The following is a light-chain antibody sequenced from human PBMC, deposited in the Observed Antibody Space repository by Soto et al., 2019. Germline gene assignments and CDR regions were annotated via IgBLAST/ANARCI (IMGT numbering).Light chain of an antibody. Sequence: QSALTQPASVSGSPGQSITISCTGTSSDVGGYKFVSWYQQHPGKAPKFLIYDVNARPSGVSDRFSGSKSGNTASLTISGLQAEDEADYYCCSYTSGSRYVFGTGTKVTVL. V-gene: IGLV2-14*01. CDR2: DVN. J-gene: IGLJ1*01. CDR1: SSDVGGYKF. CDR3: CSYTSGSRYV.